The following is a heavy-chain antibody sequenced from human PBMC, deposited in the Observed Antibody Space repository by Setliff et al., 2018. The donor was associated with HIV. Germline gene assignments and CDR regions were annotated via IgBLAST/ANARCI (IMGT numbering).Heavy chain of an antibody. CDR1: GFTFSSYT. V-gene: IGHV3-21*06. D-gene: IGHD2-15*01. CDR3: AKMKVADYYFYYYYMDV. CDR2: ISHSGSDI. J-gene: IGHJ6*03. Sequence: LSLSCAVSGFTFSSYTMSWVRQAPGKGLEWISSISHSGSDIYYADSVKGRFTISRDDSKDTLYLQMNSLRVDDTAVYYCAKMKVADYYFYYYYMDVWGKGTTVTVSS.